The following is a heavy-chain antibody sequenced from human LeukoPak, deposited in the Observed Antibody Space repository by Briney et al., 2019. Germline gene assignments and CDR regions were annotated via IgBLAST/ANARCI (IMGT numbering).Heavy chain of an antibody. CDR1: GGSISSYY. CDR2: IYYSGST. V-gene: IGHV4-59*08. Sequence: SETLSLTCSVSGGSISSYYRSWIRQPPGKGLEWIGYIYYSGSTNYNPSLKSRVTISVDTSKNQFSLKLSSVTAADTAVYYCARRGSDWGQFDYWGQGTLVTVSS. CDR3: ARRGSDWGQFDY. J-gene: IGHJ4*02. D-gene: IGHD6-19*01.